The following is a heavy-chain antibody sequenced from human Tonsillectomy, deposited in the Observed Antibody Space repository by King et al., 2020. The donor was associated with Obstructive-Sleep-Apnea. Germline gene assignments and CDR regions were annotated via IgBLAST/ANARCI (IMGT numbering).Heavy chain of an antibody. D-gene: IGHD6-19*01. V-gene: IGHV7-4-1*01. CDR3: ARERQWLDFDF. Sequence: VQLVESGSELKMPGASVKVSCTASGYIFTTYTMHWVRQAPGQGLEWIGLINTNTGKPTYAQGFTGRFVFSLDTSVSTAYLQIGSLKAEDTAVYYCARERQWLDFDFWGQGTLVTVSS. J-gene: IGHJ4*02. CDR2: INTNTGKP. CDR1: GYIFTTYT.